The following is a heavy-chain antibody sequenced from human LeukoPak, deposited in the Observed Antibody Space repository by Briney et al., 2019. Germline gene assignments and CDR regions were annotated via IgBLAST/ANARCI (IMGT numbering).Heavy chain of an antibody. D-gene: IGHD5-12*01. CDR1: GGSISSGSYY. V-gene: IGHV4-61*02. CDR2: IYTSGST. Sequence: SETLSLTCTVSGGSISSGSYYWSWIRQPAGKGLEWIGRIYTSGSTNYNPSLKSRVTISVDTSKNQFSLKLSSVTAADTAVYYCARAGRTGLANWGQGTLVTVSS. J-gene: IGHJ4*02. CDR3: ARAGRTGLAN.